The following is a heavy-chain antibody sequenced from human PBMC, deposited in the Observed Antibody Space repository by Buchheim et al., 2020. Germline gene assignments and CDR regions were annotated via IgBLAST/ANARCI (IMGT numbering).Heavy chain of an antibody. D-gene: IGHD3-10*01. CDR1: GFTFSSYG. CDR3: AKDRRFGATLLYYFDY. V-gene: IGHV3-30*18. Sequence: QVQLVESGGGVVQPGRSLRLSCAASGFTFSSYGMHWVRQAPGKGLEWVAVISYDGSNKYYADSVQGRFTISRDNSKNTLYLQMNSLRAEDTAVYYWAKDRRFGATLLYYFDYWDQGTL. J-gene: IGHJ4*02. CDR2: ISYDGSNK.